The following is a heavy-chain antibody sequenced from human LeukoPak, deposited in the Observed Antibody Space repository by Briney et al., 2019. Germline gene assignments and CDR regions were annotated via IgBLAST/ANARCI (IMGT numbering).Heavy chain of an antibody. D-gene: IGHD5-24*01. CDR2: ISGSGGST. CDR1: GFTFSTYA. J-gene: IGHJ3*02. CDR3: AKDAKLGMATMYSFDT. V-gene: IGHV3-23*01. Sequence: KPGGSLRLSCAASGFTFSTYAMSWVRQAPGKGLEWVSGISGSGGSTYYADSVKCRFTISRDNSKSSLYLQMNSLRAEDTAVYYCAKDAKLGMATMYSFDTWGQGTMVTVSS.